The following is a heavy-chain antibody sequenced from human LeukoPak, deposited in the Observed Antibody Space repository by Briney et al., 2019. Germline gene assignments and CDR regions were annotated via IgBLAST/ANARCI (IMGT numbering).Heavy chain of an antibody. J-gene: IGHJ4*02. D-gene: IGHD4-17*01. V-gene: IGHV3-23*01. Sequence: GGSLRLSCAASGFTFSSYAMSWVRQAPGKGLEWVSAISGSGGSTYYADSVKGRFTISRDNSKNTLYLQMNSLRAEDTAVYYCARDTLYGDYVPRVDYWGQGTLVTVSS. CDR1: GFTFSSYA. CDR3: ARDTLYGDYVPRVDY. CDR2: ISGSGGST.